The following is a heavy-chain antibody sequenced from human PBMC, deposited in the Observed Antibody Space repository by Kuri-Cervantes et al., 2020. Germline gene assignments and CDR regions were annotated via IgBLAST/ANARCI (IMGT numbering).Heavy chain of an antibody. J-gene: IGHJ6*02. V-gene: IGHV1-8*01. Sequence: ASVKVSCKASGYTFTSYDINWVRQATGQGLEWMGWMNPNSGNTGYAQKFQGRATMTRNTSISTAYMELSSLRSEDTAVYYCARGLPKPIYYGMDVWGQGTTVTVSS. CDR3: ARGLPKPIYYGMDV. CDR2: MNPNSGNT. CDR1: GYTFTSYD.